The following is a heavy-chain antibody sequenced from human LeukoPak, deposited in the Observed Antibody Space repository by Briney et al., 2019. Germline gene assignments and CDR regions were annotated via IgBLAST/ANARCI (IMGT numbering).Heavy chain of an antibody. CDR2: ISGSGGST. D-gene: IGHD2-15*01. CDR3: ATRRYCSGGSCSEYKH. J-gene: IGHJ4*02. CDR1: GGSFSGYY. Sequence: HLRETLSLTCAVYGGSFSGYYWSWVRQAPGKGLEWVSAISGSGGSTYYADSVKGRFTISRDNSKNTLYLQMNSLRAEDTAVYYCATRRYCSGGSCSEYKHWGQGTLVTVSS. V-gene: IGHV3-23*01.